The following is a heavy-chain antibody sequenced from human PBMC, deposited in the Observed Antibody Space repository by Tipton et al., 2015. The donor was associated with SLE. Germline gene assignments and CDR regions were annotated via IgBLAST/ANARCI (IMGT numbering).Heavy chain of an antibody. D-gene: IGHD6-19*01. V-gene: IGHV4-34*01. Sequence: TLSLTCTVYGGSFSGYSWSWIRQPPGKGLEWIGEINHSGSTNYNPSLKSRDTISIDTSKNQFPLKLSSVTAADTAVYYCTREVEGYSSDWYYYYYYMDVWGKGSTVTVSS. J-gene: IGHJ6*03. CDR3: TREVEGYSSDWYYYYYYMDV. CDR1: GGSFSGYS. CDR2: INHSGST.